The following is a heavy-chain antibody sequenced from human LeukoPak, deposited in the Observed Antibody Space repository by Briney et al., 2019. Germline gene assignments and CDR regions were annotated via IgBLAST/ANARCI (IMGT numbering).Heavy chain of an antibody. CDR3: ATLGNWNDVGYFDY. D-gene: IGHD1-1*01. CDR2: FDPEDGET. V-gene: IGHV1-24*01. CDR1: GYTPTELS. J-gene: IGHJ4*02. Sequence: ASVKVSCKVSGYTPTELSMHCVRQPPGKLLEWKGGFDPEDGETIYAQKFQGRVTMTEDTSTDTAYMELSSLRSEDTAVYYCATLGNWNDVGYFDYWGQGTLVTVSA.